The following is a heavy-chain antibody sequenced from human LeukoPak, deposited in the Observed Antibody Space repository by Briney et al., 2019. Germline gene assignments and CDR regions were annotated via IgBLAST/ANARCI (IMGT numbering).Heavy chain of an antibody. J-gene: IGHJ4*02. V-gene: IGHV3-23*01. Sequence: PGGSLRLSCTASGFAFRNYAMSWVRQAPGKGLEWVSGISGFNTYYADSVKGRFTISRDNSKDVLYLQMNHLRAEDTAIYYCAKDICTSVRCLLCSDSWGQGTLVTVSS. CDR2: ISGFNT. D-gene: IGHD2-8*02. CDR3: AKDICTSVRCLLCSDS. CDR1: GFAFRNYA.